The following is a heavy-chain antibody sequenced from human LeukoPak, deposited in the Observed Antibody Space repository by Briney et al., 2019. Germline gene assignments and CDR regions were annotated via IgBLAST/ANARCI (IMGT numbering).Heavy chain of an antibody. Sequence: GGSLRLSCAASGFAFSGSAMHWVRQASGKGLEWVGRIRSKANSYATAYAASVKGRFTVSRDDSKNTAYLQMNSLKTEDTAVYYCTSYDFGVVSPFDYWGQGTLVTVSS. CDR1: GFAFSGSA. J-gene: IGHJ4*02. CDR3: TSYDFGVVSPFDY. D-gene: IGHD3-3*01. CDR2: IRSKANSYAT. V-gene: IGHV3-73*01.